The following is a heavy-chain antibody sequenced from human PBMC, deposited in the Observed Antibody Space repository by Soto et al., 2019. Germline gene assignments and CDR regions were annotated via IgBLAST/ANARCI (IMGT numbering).Heavy chain of an antibody. D-gene: IGHD3-9*01. CDR2: ISGSGGST. CDR1: GFTFSSYA. J-gene: IGHJ4*02. V-gene: IGHV3-23*01. Sequence: EVQLLESGGGLVQPGGSLRLSCAASGFTFSSYAMSWVRQAPGKGLEWVSAISGSGGSTYYADSVKGRFTISRDNSKNTLYLPMNSLRAEDTAVYYCAKDGVGYYDILTGYNWGQGTLVTVSS. CDR3: AKDGVGYYDILTGYN.